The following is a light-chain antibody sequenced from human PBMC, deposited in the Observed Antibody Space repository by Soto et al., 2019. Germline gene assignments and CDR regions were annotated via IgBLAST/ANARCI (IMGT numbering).Light chain of an antibody. CDR3: QQYNKWPLT. CDR2: GAS. Sequence: EIVMTQSPDTLSVSPGERATLYCRASQSVSIDLAWYQQTPGQASRLLIYGASTRATGVPPTFSGSASGTEFTLTISSLQSEDFTVYYCQQYNKWPLTFGQGTKVDIK. V-gene: IGKV3-15*01. J-gene: IGKJ1*01. CDR1: QSVSID.